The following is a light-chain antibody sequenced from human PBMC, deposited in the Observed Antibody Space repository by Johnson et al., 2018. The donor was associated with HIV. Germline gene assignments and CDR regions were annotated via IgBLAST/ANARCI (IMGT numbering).Light chain of an antibody. J-gene: IGLJ1*01. Sequence: QSVLTQPPSVSAAPGQKVTISCSGSSSNISNNYVSWYQQLPGTAPKLLIYDNNKRPSGIPDRFSGSKSGTSATLGITGLQTGDEADYYCGTGDTTLYVFGTGTKVTVL. CDR1: SSNISNNY. V-gene: IGLV1-51*01. CDR3: GTGDTTLYV. CDR2: DNN.